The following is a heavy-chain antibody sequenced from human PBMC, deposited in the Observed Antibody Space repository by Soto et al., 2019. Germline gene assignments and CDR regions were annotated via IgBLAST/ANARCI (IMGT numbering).Heavy chain of an antibody. J-gene: IGHJ4*02. CDR3: AGEWNYLDD. Sequence: ASVKVSCKASGYTFTTFGISWVRQAPGQGLEWMGWISTYRGNTKSAQKVQDRLSMTIDTSTRTADMELKSRGFDDKAVDYCAGEWNYLDDWGQGTMVTVSS. D-gene: IGHD5-12*01. V-gene: IGHV1-18*01. CDR2: ISTYRGNT. CDR1: GYTFTTFG.